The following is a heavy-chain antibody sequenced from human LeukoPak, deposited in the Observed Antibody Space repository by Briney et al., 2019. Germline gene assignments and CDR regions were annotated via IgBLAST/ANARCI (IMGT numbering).Heavy chain of an antibody. CDR3: AKHKENYGDSCLDDY. Sequence: GGSLRLSCAASGFNFKYVWMNWVRQAPGKGLEWVSVISGSGDNTYYADSVKGRLTISKDNSKNTLYLQMNSLRGEDTAVYYCAKHKENYGDSCLDDYWGQGTLVTVSS. CDR2: ISGSGDNT. J-gene: IGHJ4*02. CDR1: GFNFKYV. D-gene: IGHD4-17*01. V-gene: IGHV3-23*01.